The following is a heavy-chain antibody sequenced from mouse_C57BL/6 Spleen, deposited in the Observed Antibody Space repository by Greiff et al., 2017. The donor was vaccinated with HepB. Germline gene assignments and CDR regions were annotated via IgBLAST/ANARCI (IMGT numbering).Heavy chain of an antibody. CDR3: ARAEDGHGVSYYFDY. CDR2: IYPGSGST. CDR1: GYTFTSYW. Sequence: QVQLQQSGAELVKPGASVKMSCKASGYTFTSYWITWVKQRPGQGLEWIGDIYPGSGSTNYNEKFKSKATLTVDTSSSTAYMQLSSLTSEDSAVYYCARAEDGHGVSYYFDYWGQGTTLTVSS. D-gene: IGHD2-3*01. V-gene: IGHV1-55*01. J-gene: IGHJ2*01.